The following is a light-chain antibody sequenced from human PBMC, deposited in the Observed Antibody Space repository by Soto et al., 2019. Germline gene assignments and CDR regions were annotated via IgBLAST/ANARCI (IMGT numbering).Light chain of an antibody. CDR1: QSINTW. CDR2: HAS. CDR3: QHYDNFPHT. J-gene: IGKJ2*01. Sequence: DIQMTQSPSTLSASVGDRVTITCRASQSINTWLDWYQQKSGKAPKVLIYHASNLESGVPSRFSRSGFGTEFTLTISSLQPDDFATYYCQHYDNFPHTFGQGAKLEIK. V-gene: IGKV1-5*01.